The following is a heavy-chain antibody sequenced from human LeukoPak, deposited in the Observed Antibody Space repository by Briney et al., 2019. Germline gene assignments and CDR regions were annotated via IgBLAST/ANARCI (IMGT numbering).Heavy chain of an antibody. CDR3: AALRSGYCSSTSRLSFDY. D-gene: IGHD2-2*03. V-gene: IGHV4-39*01. Sequence: SETLSLTCTVSGDYIDTSTYFWGWIRQSPGKGLEWIGNMYYGGRTYLNPSLKSRVTLSIDTSRSQLSLKLKSVTATDTAVYYCAALRSGYCSSTSRLSFDYWGQGTLVTVSS. CDR1: GDYIDTSTYF. J-gene: IGHJ4*02. CDR2: MYYGGRT.